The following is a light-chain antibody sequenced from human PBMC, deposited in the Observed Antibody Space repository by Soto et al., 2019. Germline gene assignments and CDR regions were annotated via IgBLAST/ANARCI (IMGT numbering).Light chain of an antibody. CDR2: EVS. Sequence: QSALTQPPSASGTPGQSVTIPCTGTSSDVGDYNYVSWYQQHTGKAPKLVIYEVSRRPSGVPDRLSGSKSDNTASLTVSVLQAENEAQYYCSSKVGSNNLVYGGVTKLTVL. V-gene: IGLV2-8*01. CDR3: SSKVGSNNLV. J-gene: IGLJ2*01. CDR1: SSDVGDYNY.